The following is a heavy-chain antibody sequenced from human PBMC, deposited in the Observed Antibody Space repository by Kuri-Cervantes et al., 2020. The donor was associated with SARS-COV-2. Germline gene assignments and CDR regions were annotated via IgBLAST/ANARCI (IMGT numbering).Heavy chain of an antibody. J-gene: IGHJ5*02. D-gene: IGHD2/OR15-2a*01. V-gene: IGHV4-4*07. CDR1: GASISNSY. Sequence: SETLSLTCTVSGASISNSYWNWIRHPAGKPLQWIGRISGRGDTIYNPSLKSRASMSVVTSKNQFSLTLTSVTAADTAVYYCVGVLSNWFDPWGQGTLVTV. CDR2: ISGRGDT. CDR3: VGVLSNWFDP.